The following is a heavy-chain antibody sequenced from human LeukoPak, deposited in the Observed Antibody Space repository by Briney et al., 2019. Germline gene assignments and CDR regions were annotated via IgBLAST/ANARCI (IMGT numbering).Heavy chain of an antibody. CDR3: AKVALAYCGGDCWHYFDY. CDR2: INWDGDNT. D-gene: IGHD2-21*02. CDR1: GFTFDDYT. J-gene: IGHJ4*02. V-gene: IGHV3-43*01. Sequence: QTGGSLRLSCAASGFTFDDYTMHWVRHAPGKGLEWVSLINWDGDNTYYADSVKGRFTISRDNSKNSLYLQMNSLRTEDTALYYCAKVALAYCGGDCWHYFDYWGQGTLVTVSS.